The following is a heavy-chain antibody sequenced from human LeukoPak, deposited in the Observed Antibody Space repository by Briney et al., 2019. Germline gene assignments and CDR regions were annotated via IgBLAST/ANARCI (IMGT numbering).Heavy chain of an antibody. V-gene: IGHV3-7*03. J-gene: IGHJ4*02. D-gene: IGHD4-17*01. Sequence: GGALRLSCAASGFTFNSDWMSWGRQAPGKGLEWVATIKEDGSVTFYVDSVKGRFSISRENSKNSLYLQMNSLGAEDTAVYYCARYPRCFDYWGQGSVVTVSS. CDR2: IKEDGSVT. CDR3: ARYPRCFDY. CDR1: GFTFNSDW.